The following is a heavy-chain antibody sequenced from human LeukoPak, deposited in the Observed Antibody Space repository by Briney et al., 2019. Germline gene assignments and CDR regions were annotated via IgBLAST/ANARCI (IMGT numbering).Heavy chain of an antibody. CDR1: GFTFSSYW. CDR2: IKQDGSEK. D-gene: IGHD3-22*01. Sequence: GGSLRLSCAASGFTFSSYWMSWVRQAPGKGLEWVANIKQDGSEKYYVDSVKGRFTISRDNAKNSLYLQMNSLRAEDTAVYYCATESNYYDSSVINFQHWGQGTLVTVSS. J-gene: IGHJ1*01. CDR3: ATESNYYDSSVINFQH. V-gene: IGHV3-7*01.